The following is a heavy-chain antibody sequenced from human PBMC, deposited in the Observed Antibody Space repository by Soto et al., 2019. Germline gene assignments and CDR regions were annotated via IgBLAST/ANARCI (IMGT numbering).Heavy chain of an antibody. CDR2: IYPGDCDT. V-gene: IGHV5-51*01. J-gene: IGHJ6*02. CDR1: GYSFSSYW. Sequence: GESLKISCKGSGYSFSSYWNGWVRQMPGKGLEWMGIIYPGDCDTRYSPSFQGQVTISADKSISTAYLQWSSLKASDTAMYYCARSLRYCSGGSCHPYYYGMDVWGQGTTVTVSS. D-gene: IGHD2-15*01. CDR3: ARSLRYCSGGSCHPYYYGMDV.